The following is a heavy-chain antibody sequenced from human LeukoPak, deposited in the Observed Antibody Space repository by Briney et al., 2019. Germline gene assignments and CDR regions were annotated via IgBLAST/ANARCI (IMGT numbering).Heavy chain of an antibody. V-gene: IGHV1-18*01. Sequence: ASVKVSCKASGYTFTSYGISWVRQAPGQGLEWMGWISAYNGNTNYARKLQGRVTMTTDTSTSTAYMELRSLRSDDTAVYYCARGHYDSSGYYSFDYWGQGTLVTVSS. CDR1: GYTFTSYG. CDR3: ARGHYDSSGYYSFDY. J-gene: IGHJ4*02. CDR2: ISAYNGNT. D-gene: IGHD3-22*01.